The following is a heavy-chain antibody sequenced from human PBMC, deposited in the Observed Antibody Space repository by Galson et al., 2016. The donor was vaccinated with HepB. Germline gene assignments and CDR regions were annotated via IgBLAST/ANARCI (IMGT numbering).Heavy chain of an antibody. CDR2: ISYDGSNK. J-gene: IGHJ4*02. D-gene: IGHD4-23*01. CDR3: ARDYYGGNSVVCAY. CDR1: GFTFSSYA. V-gene: IGHV3-30-3*01. Sequence: SLRLSCAASGFTFSSYAMYWVRQAPGKGLEWVAVISYDGSNKYYADSVKGRLTISRDNSKNTLYLQINGLRAEDTAVYYCARDYYGGNSVVCAYWGQGTLVTVSS.